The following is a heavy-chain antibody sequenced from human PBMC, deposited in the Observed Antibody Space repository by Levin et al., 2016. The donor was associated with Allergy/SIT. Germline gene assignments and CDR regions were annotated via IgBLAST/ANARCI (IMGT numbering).Heavy chain of an antibody. J-gene: IGHJ6*02. D-gene: IGHD1-26*01. V-gene: IGHV3-23*01. CDR1: GFTFSSYA. CDR2: ISGSGGST. Sequence: GESLKISCAASGFTFSSYAMSWVRQAPGKGLEWVSAISGSGGSTYYADSVKGRFTISRDNSKNTLYLQMNSLRAEDTAVYYCAKERSGSEYYYYYYGMDVWGQGTTVTVSS. CDR3: AKERSGSEYYYYYYGMDV.